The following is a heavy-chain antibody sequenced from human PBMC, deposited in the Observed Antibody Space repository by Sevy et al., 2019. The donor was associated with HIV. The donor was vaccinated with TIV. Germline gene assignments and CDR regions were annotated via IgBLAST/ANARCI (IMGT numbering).Heavy chain of an antibody. CDR1: GYTFTGYY. CDR3: ARDMGSSGSYYGYFVY. J-gene: IGHJ4*02. CDR2: INPNSGGT. Sequence: ASVKVSCKASGYTFTGYYMHWVRQAPGQGLEWMGWINPNSGGTNYAQRFQGRVTMTRDTSISTSYMVLSRLRSDETAVYYCARDMGSSGSYYGYFVYWGQGTLVTVSS. V-gene: IGHV1-2*02. D-gene: IGHD1-26*01.